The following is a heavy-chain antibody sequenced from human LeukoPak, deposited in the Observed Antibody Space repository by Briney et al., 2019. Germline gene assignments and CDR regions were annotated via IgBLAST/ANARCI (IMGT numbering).Heavy chain of an antibody. CDR2: IWYDGSNK. CDR1: GFTFSSYG. CDR3: ARATLEQGDYRRAYYFDY. V-gene: IGHV3-33*01. D-gene: IGHD4-17*01. J-gene: IGHJ4*02. Sequence: PGGSLRLSCAASGFTFSSYGMHWVRQAPGKGLEWVAVIWYDGSNKYYADSVKGRFTISRDNSKNTLYLQMNSLRAEDTAVYYCARATLEQGDYRRAYYFDYWGQGTLVTVSS.